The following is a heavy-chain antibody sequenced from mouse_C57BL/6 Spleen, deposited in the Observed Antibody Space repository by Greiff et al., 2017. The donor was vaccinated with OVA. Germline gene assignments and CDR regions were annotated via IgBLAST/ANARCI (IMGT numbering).Heavy chain of an antibody. V-gene: IGHV1-50*01. CDR2: IDPSDSYT. Sequence: QVQLQQPGAELVKPGASVKLSCKASGYTFTSYWMQWVKQRPGQGLEWIGEIDPSDSYTNYNQKFKGKATLTVDTSSSTAYMQLSSLTSEDSAVYYCATKYGYDVDYWGQGTTLTVSS. J-gene: IGHJ2*01. D-gene: IGHD2-2*01. CDR1: GYTFTSYW. CDR3: ATKYGYDVDY.